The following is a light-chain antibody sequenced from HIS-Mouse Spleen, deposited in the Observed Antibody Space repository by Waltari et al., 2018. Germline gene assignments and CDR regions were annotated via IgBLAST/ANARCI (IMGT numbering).Light chain of an antibody. Sequence: QSVLTQPPSVSGAPGPGVIISCPGSSPNSGAGYDRHLYQQLPGTAPKLLIYGNSNRPSGVPDRFSGSKSGTSASLAITGLQAEDEADYYCQSYDSSLSGSRVFGGGTKLTVL. V-gene: IGLV1-40*01. CDR1: SPNSGAGYD. CDR3: QSYDSSLSGSRV. J-gene: IGLJ2*01. CDR2: GNS.